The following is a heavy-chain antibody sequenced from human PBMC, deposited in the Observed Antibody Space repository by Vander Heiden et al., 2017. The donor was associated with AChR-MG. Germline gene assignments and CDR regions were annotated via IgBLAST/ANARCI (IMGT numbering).Heavy chain of an antibody. CDR1: GSTVSSCS. CDR3: ARDDSHIGYDWSYYYYGMDV. J-gene: IGHJ6*02. CDR2: ISSSSSYI. Sequence: EVQLVESGGGLVKPGGSLRLSWADPGSTVSSCSMKWVRQAPGKGLEWVSSISSSSSYIYYADSVKGRFTISRDNAKNSLYLQMNSLRAEDTAVYYCARDDSHIGYDWSYYYYGMDVWGQGTTVTVSS. D-gene: IGHD5-12*01. V-gene: IGHV3-21*01.